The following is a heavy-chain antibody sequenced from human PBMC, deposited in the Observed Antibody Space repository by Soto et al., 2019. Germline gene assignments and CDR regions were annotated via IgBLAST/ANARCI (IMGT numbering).Heavy chain of an antibody. CDR3: AREYSGSLGRDY. D-gene: IGHD1-26*01. CDR2: IYYSGST. Sequence: PXXTLSLPFTVSGGSISSGDYYWSFIRQPPGKGLEWIGYIYYSGSTYYNPSLKSRVTISVNTSKNQFSLKLSSVTAADTAVYYCAREYSGSLGRDYWGQGTLVTVSS. J-gene: IGHJ4*02. CDR1: GGSISSGDYY. V-gene: IGHV4-30-4*01.